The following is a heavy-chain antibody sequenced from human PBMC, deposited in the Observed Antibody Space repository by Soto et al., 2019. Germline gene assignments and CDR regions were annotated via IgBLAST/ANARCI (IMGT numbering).Heavy chain of an antibody. CDR3: ASVEWFDCSSTSCVGAYDAFDI. Sequence: PGGSLRLSCAASGFTFSDYYMSWIRQAPGKGLEWVSYISSSGSTIYYADSVKGRFTISRDNAKNSLYLQMNSLRAEDTAVYYCASVEWFDCSSTSCVGAYDAFDIWGQGTMVTVSS. J-gene: IGHJ3*02. V-gene: IGHV3-11*01. CDR1: GFTFSDYY. CDR2: ISSSGSTI. D-gene: IGHD2-2*01.